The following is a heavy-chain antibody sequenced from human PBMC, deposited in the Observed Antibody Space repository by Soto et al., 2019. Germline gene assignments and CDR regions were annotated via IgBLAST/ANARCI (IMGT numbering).Heavy chain of an antibody. J-gene: IGHJ3*02. Sequence: GESLKISCKGSGYSFTSYWIGWVRQMPGKGLGWMGIIYPGESDTRYSPSFKGQVTISADKSISTTYLQWSSLKASDTPMYSCARICGGDCFTGALDILGQGTTVTVS. CDR3: ARICGGDCFTGALDI. V-gene: IGHV5-51*01. D-gene: IGHD2-21*02. CDR2: IYPGESDT. CDR1: GYSFTSYW.